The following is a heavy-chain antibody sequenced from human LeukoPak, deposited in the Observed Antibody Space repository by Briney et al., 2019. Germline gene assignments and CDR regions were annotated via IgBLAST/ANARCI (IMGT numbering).Heavy chain of an antibody. Sequence: SETLSLTCAVDGGSFSGYYWTWIRQPPGKGLEWIGEIKHRGSTNYNPSLKSRVTISVDTSKNQFSLKLSSVTAADTAAYYCARGKTTYYYDSSGYFNWFDPWGQGTLVTVSS. CDR3: ARGKTTYYYDSSGYFNWFDP. D-gene: IGHD3-22*01. J-gene: IGHJ5*02. V-gene: IGHV4-34*01. CDR1: GGSFSGYY. CDR2: IKHRGST.